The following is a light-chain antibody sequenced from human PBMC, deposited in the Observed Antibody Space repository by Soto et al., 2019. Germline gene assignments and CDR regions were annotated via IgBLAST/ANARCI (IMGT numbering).Light chain of an antibody. CDR2: DAS. CDR1: QSLSNG. J-gene: IGKJ5*01. V-gene: IGKV1-5*01. CDR3: QQCSFWPRIT. Sequence: DIQMTQSPSTLSASVGDRVTITCRASQSLSNGLAWYQQTPGKAPKLLXYDASSLESGVPSSFSGSGSGTALTLTISSLEPEDSAVYYCQQCSFWPRITFGQGTRLEIK.